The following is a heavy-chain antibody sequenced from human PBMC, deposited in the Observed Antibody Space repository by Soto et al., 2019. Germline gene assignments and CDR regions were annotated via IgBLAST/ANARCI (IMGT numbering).Heavy chain of an antibody. Sequence: GGSLRLSCAASGFPFSMYSMHWVRQSPGRGLEWLAVISDDGTNAHYPDSEKGRFTVSRDNSKNTLYLQMNSLTTDDTAVYYCARANNWFDMWGQGTLVTVSS. V-gene: IGHV3-30-3*01. CDR3: ARANNWFDM. CDR2: ISDDGTNA. J-gene: IGHJ5*02. CDR1: GFPFSMYS.